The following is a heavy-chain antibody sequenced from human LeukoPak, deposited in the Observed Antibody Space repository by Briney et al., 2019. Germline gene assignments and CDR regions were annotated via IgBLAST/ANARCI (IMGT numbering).Heavy chain of an antibody. Sequence: SETLSLTCAVYGGSFSGYYWSWIRPPPGKGLEWIGEINHSGSTNYNPSLKSRVTISVDTSKNQFSLKLSSVTAADTAVYYCASGRPIDYWGQGTLVTVSS. V-gene: IGHV4-34*01. CDR2: INHSGST. CDR1: GGSFSGYY. CDR3: ASGRPIDY. J-gene: IGHJ4*02.